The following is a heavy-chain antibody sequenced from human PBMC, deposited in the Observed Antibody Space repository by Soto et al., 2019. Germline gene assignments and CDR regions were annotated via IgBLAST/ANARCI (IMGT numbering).Heavy chain of an antibody. CDR2: ISNDGSNK. V-gene: IGHV3-30*18. CDR1: GFTFSGYC. D-gene: IGHD6-19*01. J-gene: IGHJ4*02. CDR3: AKDRVSEHSSGWPQGH. Sequence: GGSLRLSCAASGFTFSGYCIHWVRQAPCKGLERVAVISNDGSNKYYVDSVKGRFTISRDNSKNTLDLQMNSLRAEDTAVYYCAKDRVSEHSSGWPQGHWGQGTLVTVSS.